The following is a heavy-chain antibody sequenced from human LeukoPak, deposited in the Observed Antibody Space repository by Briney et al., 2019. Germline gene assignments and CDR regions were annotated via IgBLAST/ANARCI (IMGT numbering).Heavy chain of an antibody. V-gene: IGHV3-7*01. CDR3: ARAVGYYDSTSGFDY. D-gene: IGHD3-22*01. CDR1: GFTFSNYW. J-gene: IGHJ4*02. Sequence: GGSLRLSCAASGFTFSNYWMSWVRQAPGKGLEWVANIKQDGSEKYYVDSVRGRFTISRDNAKNSLYLQMNSLRAEDTAVFYCARAVGYYDSTSGFDYWGQGTLVTVSS. CDR2: IKQDGSEK.